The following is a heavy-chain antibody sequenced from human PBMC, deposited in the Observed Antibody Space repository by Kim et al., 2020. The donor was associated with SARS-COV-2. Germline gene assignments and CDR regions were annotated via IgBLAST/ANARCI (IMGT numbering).Heavy chain of an antibody. CDR1: GYTFTRDS. J-gene: IGHJ4*02. V-gene: IGHV1-3*01. CDR3: LGGYYFDY. Sequence: VKVSCKTSGYTFTRDSIHWVRQAPGQGLEWMGAIDCGDGYTKYSEKFQGRVTFTRDTSASTAYMELSGLRSEDSAVFYCLGGYYFDYWGQGTPVTVSS. CDR2: IDCGDGYT. D-gene: IGHD2-15*01.